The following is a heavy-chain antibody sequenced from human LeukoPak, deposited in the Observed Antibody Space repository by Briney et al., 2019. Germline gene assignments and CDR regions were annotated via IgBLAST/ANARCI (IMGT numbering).Heavy chain of an antibody. D-gene: IGHD4-17*01. Sequence: ALTLSCAASGFTFRSYWMSWVRQAPGKGREWVANIKQDGSEKYYVDSVKGRFTISRDNAKNSLYLQMNSLRDEDTAVYYCARDRYYGDHTQVDYWGQGTLVTVSS. CDR3: ARDRYYGDHTQVDY. CDR2: IKQDGSEK. J-gene: IGHJ4*02. V-gene: IGHV3-7*05. CDR1: GFTFRSYW.